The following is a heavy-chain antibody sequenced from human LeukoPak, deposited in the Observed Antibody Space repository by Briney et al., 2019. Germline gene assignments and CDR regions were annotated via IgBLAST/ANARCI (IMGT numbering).Heavy chain of an antibody. D-gene: IGHD6-6*01. V-gene: IGHV3-30*04. J-gene: IGHJ6*02. Sequence: GGSLRLSCAASGFTFSSYAMHWVRQAPGKGLEWVAAISYDGSNKYYADSVKGRFTISRDNSKNTLYLQMNSLRAEDTAVYYCARDQGLRYSSSYYYGMDVWGQGTTVTVSS. CDR2: ISYDGSNK. CDR3: ARDQGLRYSSSYYYGMDV. CDR1: GFTFSSYA.